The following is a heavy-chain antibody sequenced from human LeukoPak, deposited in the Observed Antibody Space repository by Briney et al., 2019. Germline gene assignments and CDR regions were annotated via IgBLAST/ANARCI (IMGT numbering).Heavy chain of an antibody. CDR3: AKAAGLFYYFDY. CDR2: IRYDGGNK. D-gene: IGHD3-3*01. J-gene: IGHJ4*02. Sequence: GGSLRLSCAASGFTFSNYGMHWVRQAPGKGLEWVAFIRYDGGNKYYADSVKGRFTISRDNSKNTLYLQMNSLRAEDTAVYYCAKAAGLFYYFDYWGQGTLATVSS. V-gene: IGHV3-30*02. CDR1: GFTFSNYG.